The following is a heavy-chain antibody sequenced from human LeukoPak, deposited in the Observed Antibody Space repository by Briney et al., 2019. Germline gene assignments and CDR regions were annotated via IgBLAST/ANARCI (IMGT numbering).Heavy chain of an antibody. CDR2: IYYSGST. Sequence: SETLSLTCTVSGGSISSGDYYWSWIRQPPGKGLEWNGYIYYSGSTYYNPSLKSRVTISVDTSKNQFSLKLSSVTAADTAVYYCAREQWLVRKGLDYWGQGTLVTVSS. D-gene: IGHD6-19*01. J-gene: IGHJ4*02. V-gene: IGHV4-30-4*01. CDR3: AREQWLVRKGLDY. CDR1: GGSISSGDYY.